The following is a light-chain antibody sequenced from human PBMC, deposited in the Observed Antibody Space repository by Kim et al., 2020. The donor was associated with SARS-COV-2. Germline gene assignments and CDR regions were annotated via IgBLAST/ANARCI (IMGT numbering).Light chain of an antibody. V-gene: IGKV3-20*01. J-gene: IGKJ4*01. CDR1: QSLSGSY. Sequence: EIVLTQSPGTLSLSPGERATLSCRASQSLSGSYLAWYQQTPGQAPRLLIYGASSRATGIPDRFSGSGSGTDFTLTISRLEPEDFAVYYCHQYGSSPLTFGGGTKVDIK. CDR2: GAS. CDR3: HQYGSSPLT.